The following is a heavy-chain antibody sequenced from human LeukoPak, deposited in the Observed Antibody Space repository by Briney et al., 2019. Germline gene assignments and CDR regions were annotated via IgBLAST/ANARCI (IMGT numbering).Heavy chain of an antibody. CDR3: ARVPRGFYYYYGMDV. Sequence: SETLSLTCAVYGGSFSGYYWSWIRQPPGKGLEWIGEINHSGSTNYNPSLKSRVTISVDTSKNQFSLKLGSVTAADTAVYYCARVPRGFYYYYGMDVWGQGTTVTVSS. J-gene: IGHJ6*02. V-gene: IGHV4-34*01. CDR1: GGSFSGYY. CDR2: INHSGST.